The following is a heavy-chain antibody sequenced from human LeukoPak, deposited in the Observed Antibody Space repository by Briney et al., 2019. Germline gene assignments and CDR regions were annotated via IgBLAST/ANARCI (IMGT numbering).Heavy chain of an antibody. CDR3: AKEGSQSASGTYPGND. Sequence: SGGSLRLSCTVSGFTVSSNSMSWVRQAPGKGLEWVSFIYSDNTHYSDSVKGRFTISRDNSKNTLYLQMNSLRAEDTAVYYCAKEGSQSASGTYPGNDWGQGTLVTVSS. V-gene: IGHV3-66*03. J-gene: IGHJ4*02. CDR2: IYSDNT. CDR1: GFTVSSNS. D-gene: IGHD1-26*01.